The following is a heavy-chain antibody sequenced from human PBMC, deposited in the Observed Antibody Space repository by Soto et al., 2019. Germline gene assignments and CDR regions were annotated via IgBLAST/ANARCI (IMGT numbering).Heavy chain of an antibody. CDR2: IYPGDSDT. CDR1: GYSFTSYW. D-gene: IGHD3-10*01. V-gene: IGHV5-51*01. Sequence: GESLKISCKGSGYSFTSYWIGWVRQMPGKGMEWMGIIYPGDSDTRYSPSFQGQVTISADKSISTAYLQWSSLEASDTAMYYCARQKTDYYGSGSYYKRPNSNYYYYNGMDVWGQGTTVTVSS. CDR3: ARQKTDYYGSGSYYKRPNSNYYYYNGMDV. J-gene: IGHJ6*02.